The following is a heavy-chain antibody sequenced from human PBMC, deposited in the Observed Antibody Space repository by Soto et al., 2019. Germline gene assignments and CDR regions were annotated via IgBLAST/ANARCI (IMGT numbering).Heavy chain of an antibody. Sequence: RWSLRLSCLASVFTFSNYGMHWFRQAPGKGLEWVAFISDDGSNKYYADSMRGRFTMSRDNSKRTLYLQMSSLRVEDTAVYYCTKRRNVLRFLEWSSGMEVWGQGTTVTVSS. CDR2: ISDDGSNK. J-gene: IGHJ6*02. D-gene: IGHD3-3*01. CDR1: VFTFSNYG. V-gene: IGHV3-30*18. CDR3: TKRRNVLRFLEWSSGMEV.